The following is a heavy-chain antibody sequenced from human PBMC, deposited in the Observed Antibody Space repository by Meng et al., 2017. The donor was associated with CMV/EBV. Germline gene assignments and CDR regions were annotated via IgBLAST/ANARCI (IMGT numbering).Heavy chain of an antibody. D-gene: IGHD3-3*01. V-gene: IGHV4-30-4*08. CDR1: GGSISSGDYY. Sequence: SETLSLTCTVSGGSISSGDYYRSWIRQPPGKGLEWIGYIYYSGSTYYNPSLKSRVTISVDTSKNQFSLKLSSVTAADTAVYYCARPLRRITIFGVVTKNLYYYYGMDVWGQGTTVTVSS. CDR3: ARPLRRITIFGVVTKNLYYYYGMDV. CDR2: IYYSGST. J-gene: IGHJ6*02.